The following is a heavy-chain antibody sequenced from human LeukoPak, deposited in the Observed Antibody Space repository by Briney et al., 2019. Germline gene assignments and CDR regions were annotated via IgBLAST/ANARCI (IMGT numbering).Heavy chain of an antibody. CDR1: GFTVSSNY. CDR3: ARGPVTRFEI. Sequence: PGGSLRLPCAASGFTVSSNYMSWVRQAPGKGLEWVSVIYSGGATYYADSVKGRFTISRDNSNNTLYPQMNSLRAEDTAVYYCARGPVTRFEIWGQGTMVTVSS. D-gene: IGHD4-17*01. J-gene: IGHJ3*02. V-gene: IGHV3-53*01. CDR2: IYSGGAT.